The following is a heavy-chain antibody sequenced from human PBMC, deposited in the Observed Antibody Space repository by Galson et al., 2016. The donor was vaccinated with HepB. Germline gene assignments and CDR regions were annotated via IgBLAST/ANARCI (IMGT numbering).Heavy chain of an antibody. CDR3: ARWREDYQGSGRTFDY. V-gene: IGHV4-4*02. Sequence: SETLSLTCAVSNDSITSIYWWNWVRQTPGKGLEWIGEIYHSGTTNYNPSLKSRGTISIDKSKNQFSLKLTSVTAAATAVYYCARWREDYQGSGRTFDYWGQGTLVTVSS. D-gene: IGHD3-10*01. CDR2: IYHSGTT. CDR1: NDSITSIYW. J-gene: IGHJ4*02.